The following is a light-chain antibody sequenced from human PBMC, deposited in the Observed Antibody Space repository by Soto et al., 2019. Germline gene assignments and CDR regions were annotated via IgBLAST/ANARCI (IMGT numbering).Light chain of an antibody. CDR2: AAS. CDR1: QSISSW. V-gene: IGKV1-12*01. J-gene: IGKJ5*01. Sequence: DIQMTQYPSTLSASVGYSVTITCRPSQSISSWLAWYQQKPGKAPKIMIYAASSLQGGVPSRFSGSGSGTEFTLTISSLQPEDFATYYCQQASSFPPTFGQGTRLEIK. CDR3: QQASSFPPT.